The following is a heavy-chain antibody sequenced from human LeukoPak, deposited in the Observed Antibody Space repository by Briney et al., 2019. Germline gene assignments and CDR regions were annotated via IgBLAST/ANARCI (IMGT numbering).Heavy chain of an antibody. V-gene: IGHV4-34*01. Sequence: PSETLSLTCAVYGGSFSGYYWSWIRQPPGKGLEWIGEINHSGSTNYNPSLKSRVTISVDTSKNQFSLKLSSVTAADTAVYYCARGLRGVPQYYFDYWGQGTLVTVSS. CDR1: GGSFSGYY. CDR3: ARGLRGVPQYYFDY. D-gene: IGHD3-10*01. CDR2: INHSGST. J-gene: IGHJ4*02.